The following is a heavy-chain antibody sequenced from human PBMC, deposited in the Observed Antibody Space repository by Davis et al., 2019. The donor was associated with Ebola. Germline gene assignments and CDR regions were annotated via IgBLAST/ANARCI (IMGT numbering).Heavy chain of an antibody. V-gene: IGHV3-23*01. CDR3: AKQRGVGAIDYDY. J-gene: IGHJ4*02. D-gene: IGHD1-26*01. CDR2: ISSGGGAP. Sequence: GGSLRLSCAASGFTFSTYAMGWVRQAPGKGLEWVSDISSGGGAPYYADSVKGRFTTFRDNPKNTLYLQMNSLRADGTAVYYCAKQRGVGAIDYDYWGRGTVVTVSS. CDR1: GFTFSTYA.